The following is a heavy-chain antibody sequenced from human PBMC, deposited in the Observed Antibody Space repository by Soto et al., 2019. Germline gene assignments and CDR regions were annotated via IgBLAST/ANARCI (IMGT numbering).Heavy chain of an antibody. D-gene: IGHD3-3*01. V-gene: IGHV4-31*03. Sequence: QVQLQESGPGLVKPSQTLSLTCTVSGGSINSGGYYWNWIRQHPGKGLEWIGYIYYTGSTSYNPSLKSRVTMSVDTSKNQFSLTLSSVTAADTAVYYCARAQTICGVLTVFDFWGHGTLVTVSS. CDR2: IYYTGST. CDR3: ARAQTICGVLTVFDF. J-gene: IGHJ4*01. CDR1: GGSINSGGYY.